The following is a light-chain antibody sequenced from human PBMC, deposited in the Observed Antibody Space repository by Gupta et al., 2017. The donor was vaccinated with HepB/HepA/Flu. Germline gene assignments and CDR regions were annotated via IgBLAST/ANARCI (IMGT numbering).Light chain of an antibody. CDR1: SSAAGDYNY. Sequence: QSALTQPASVSGSPGQSTTISCTATSSAAGDYNYVSWYQQCPGKAPKLLIYNVFDRPSGVSHRFSGSKSGNTASLSISGLQAEDEADYYCSSVTGTPTLVVFGGGTKLTVL. CDR3: SSVTGTPTLVV. J-gene: IGLJ2*01. CDR2: NVF. V-gene: IGLV2-14*03.